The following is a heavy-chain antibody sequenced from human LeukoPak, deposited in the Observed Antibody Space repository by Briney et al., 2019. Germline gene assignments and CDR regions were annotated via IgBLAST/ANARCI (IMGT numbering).Heavy chain of an antibody. V-gene: IGHV4-30-2*01. CDR1: GGSISSGGYS. Sequence: SQTLSLTCAVSGGSISSGGYSWSWIRQPPGKGLEWIGYIYHSGSTYYNPSLKSRVTISVDTSKNQFSLKLSSVTAADTAVYYCARRRLRITMIVVVIKGAFDIWGQGTMVTVSS. J-gene: IGHJ3*02. CDR3: ARRRLRITMIVVVIKGAFDI. D-gene: IGHD3-22*01. CDR2: IYHSGST.